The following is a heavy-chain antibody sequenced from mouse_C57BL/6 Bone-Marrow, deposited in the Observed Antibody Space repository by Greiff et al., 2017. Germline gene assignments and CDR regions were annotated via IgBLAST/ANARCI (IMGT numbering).Heavy chain of an antibody. CDR2: IYPVDGDT. J-gene: IGHJ2*01. CDR3: ARYYGSRYSYYFDY. Sequence: QVQLQQSGAELVKPGASVKISCKASGYAFSSYWMNWVKQRPGKGLEWIGQIYPVDGDTNYNGKFKGKATLTADKSSSTAYMQLSSLTTEDSAVYCCARYYGSRYSYYFDYWGQGTTLTVSS. V-gene: IGHV1-80*01. CDR1: GYAFSSYW. D-gene: IGHD1-1*01.